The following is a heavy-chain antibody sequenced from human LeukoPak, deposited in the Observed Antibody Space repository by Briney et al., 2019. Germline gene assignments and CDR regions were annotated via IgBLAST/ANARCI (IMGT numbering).Heavy chain of an antibody. CDR3: ARHRPDYYYDSSGQYFDY. V-gene: IGHV4-34*01. D-gene: IGHD3-22*01. CDR1: GGSFSGYY. CDR2: INHSGST. Sequence: SETLSLTCAVYGGSFSGYYWSWIRQPPGKGLEWIGEINHSGSTNYNPSLKSRVTISVDTSKTQFSLKLSSVTTADTAVYHCARHRPDYYYDSSGQYFDYWGQGTLVTVSS. J-gene: IGHJ4*02.